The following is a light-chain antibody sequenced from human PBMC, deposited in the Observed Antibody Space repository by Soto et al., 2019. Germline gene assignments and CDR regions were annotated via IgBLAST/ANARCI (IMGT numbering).Light chain of an antibody. Sequence: QSALTQPASLSGSPGQSITISCTGTSTDIGRYNYVSWYQQHPGKAPKLMIYDVSNRPSGVSNRFSGSKSGNTASLTISGLQAEDEADYYCSSYTSSSTYVFGTGTKLTVL. J-gene: IGLJ1*01. CDR2: DVS. CDR1: STDIGRYNY. V-gene: IGLV2-14*01. CDR3: SSYTSSSTYV.